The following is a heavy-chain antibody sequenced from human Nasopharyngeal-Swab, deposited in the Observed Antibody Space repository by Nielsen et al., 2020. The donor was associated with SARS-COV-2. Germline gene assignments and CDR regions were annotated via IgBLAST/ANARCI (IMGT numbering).Heavy chain of an antibody. Sequence: GESLKISCAASGFTFSSYSMNWVRQAPGKGLEWVSSISSSSSYIYYADSVKGRFTISRDNAKNSLYLQMNSLRAEDTAVYYCAREKPGDYWGQGTVVTVSS. D-gene: IGHD1-14*01. CDR1: GFTFSSYS. V-gene: IGHV3-21*01. J-gene: IGHJ4*02. CDR2: ISSSSSYI. CDR3: AREKPGDY.